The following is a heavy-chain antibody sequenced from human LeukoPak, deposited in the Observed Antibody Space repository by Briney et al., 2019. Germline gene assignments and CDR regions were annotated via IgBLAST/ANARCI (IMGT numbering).Heavy chain of an antibody. CDR2: IYYSGST. V-gene: IGHV4-59*01. Sequence: SETLSLTCTVSGDSISSYYWSWIRQPPGKGLEWSGYIYYSGSTNYNPSLKSRVTISVDTSKNQFSLKLSSVTAADTAVYYCAGGSGSYYRSQMGYWGQGTLVTVSS. J-gene: IGHJ4*02. CDR3: AGGSGSYYRSQMGY. CDR1: GDSISSYY. D-gene: IGHD3-10*01.